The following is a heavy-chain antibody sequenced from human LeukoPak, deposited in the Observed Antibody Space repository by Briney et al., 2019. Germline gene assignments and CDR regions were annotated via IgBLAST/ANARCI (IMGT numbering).Heavy chain of an antibody. V-gene: IGHV3-74*01. Sequence: GGSLRLSCAASGFTFSTYWMHWVRQAPGKGLVWVSRINSDGSSTNYADSVKGRFTISRDNAKNTLYLQMNSLRAEDTAVYYCVRWYDAFDIWGQGTMVTVSS. CDR3: VRWYDAFDI. J-gene: IGHJ3*02. CDR2: INSDGSST. CDR1: GFTFSTYW. D-gene: IGHD2-15*01.